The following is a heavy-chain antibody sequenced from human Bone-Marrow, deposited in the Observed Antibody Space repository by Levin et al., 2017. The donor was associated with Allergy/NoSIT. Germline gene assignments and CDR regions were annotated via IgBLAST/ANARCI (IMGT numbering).Heavy chain of an antibody. D-gene: IGHD4-17*01. V-gene: IGHV3-7*01. Sequence: GGSLRLSCAASGFTFSSYWVSWVRQAPGKGLEWVANIKQDGSEKYYVDSVKGRFTISRDNAKNSLYLQMNSLRAEDTAVYYCARDRIYYGDYVFYFDYWGQGTLVTVSS. CDR1: GFTFSSYW. CDR3: ARDRIYYGDYVFYFDY. CDR2: IKQDGSEK. J-gene: IGHJ4*02.